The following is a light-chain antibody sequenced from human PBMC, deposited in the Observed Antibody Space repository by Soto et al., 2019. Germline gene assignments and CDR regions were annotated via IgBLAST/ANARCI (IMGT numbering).Light chain of an antibody. Sequence: EIVMTKSPDTLSVSPGERATLTCRASQSVGSNLAWYQQKPGQAPRLLIHGASTRVTGIPVRFSGSGSGTEFTLTISSLQSEDFAVYYCQQYNNWPPLTFGGGTKVEIK. CDR2: GAS. J-gene: IGKJ4*01. V-gene: IGKV3-15*01. CDR3: QQYNNWPPLT. CDR1: QSVGSN.